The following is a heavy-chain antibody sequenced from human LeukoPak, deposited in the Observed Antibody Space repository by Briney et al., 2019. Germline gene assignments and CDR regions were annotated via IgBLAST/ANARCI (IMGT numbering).Heavy chain of an antibody. CDR3: AKGGLWFGESQYYFDY. D-gene: IGHD3-10*01. Sequence: GGSLRLSCAASGVTFSNYWMHWVRQVPGKGLVWVSRINTDGSITTYADSVKGRFTISRDNAKNTLYLHLHSLRPEDTAVYYCAKGGLWFGESQYYFDYWGQGTLVTVSS. V-gene: IGHV3-74*01. CDR2: INTDGSIT. CDR1: GVTFSNYW. J-gene: IGHJ4*02.